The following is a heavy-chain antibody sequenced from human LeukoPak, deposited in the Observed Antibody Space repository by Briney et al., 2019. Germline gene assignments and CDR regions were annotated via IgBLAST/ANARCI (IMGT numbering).Heavy chain of an antibody. CDR3: ATRATYCSCTSCYISTMDV. CDR1: GYTFTSYY. J-gene: IGHJ6*02. Sequence: ASVKVSCKASGYTFTSYYMHWVRQAPGQGLEWMGIIYPSGGSTSYAQKFQGRVTMTRDTSTSTVYMELSSLRSEDTAVYYCATRATYCSCTSCYISTMDVWGQGTTVTVSS. V-gene: IGHV1-46*01. D-gene: IGHD2-2*02. CDR2: IYPSGGST.